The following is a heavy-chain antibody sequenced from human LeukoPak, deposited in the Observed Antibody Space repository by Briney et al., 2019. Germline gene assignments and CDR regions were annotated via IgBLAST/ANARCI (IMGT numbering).Heavy chain of an antibody. D-gene: IGHD2-2*03. J-gene: IGHJ5*02. CDR3: ARQVDIVVVPAAPFHNWFDP. Sequence: GESLKISCKGSGYSFTNYWIGWVRQMPGKGLEWMGIIYPGDSDTRYSPSFQGQVTISADKSISTAYLQWSSLKASDTAMYYCARQVDIVVVPAAPFHNWFDPWGQGTLVTVSS. CDR1: GYSFTNYW. V-gene: IGHV5-51*01. CDR2: IYPGDSDT.